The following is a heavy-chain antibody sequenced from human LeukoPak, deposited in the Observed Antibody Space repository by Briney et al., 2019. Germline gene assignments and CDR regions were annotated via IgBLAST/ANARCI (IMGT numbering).Heavy chain of an antibody. D-gene: IGHD2-2*01. CDR2: ISWNSGSI. V-gene: IGHV3-9*01. Sequence: GRSLRLSCAASGFTFDDYAMHWVRQAPGKGLEWVSGISWNSGSIGYADSVKGRFTISRDNAKNSLYLQMNSLRAEDTALYYCAKLSGEVPAARLDAFDIWGQGTMVTVSS. J-gene: IGHJ3*02. CDR3: AKLSGEVPAARLDAFDI. CDR1: GFTFDDYA.